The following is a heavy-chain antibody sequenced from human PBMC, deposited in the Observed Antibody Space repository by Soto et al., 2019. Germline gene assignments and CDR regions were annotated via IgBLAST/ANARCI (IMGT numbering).Heavy chain of an antibody. CDR2: IDPTDSYT. Sequence: GESLKISCQASGYSFTTYWISCVRQMHGKGLECMGRIDPTDSYTDYGPSFEGHVTMSVDRSINTAYLEWSSLKASDSAMYYCARLTLAQDSSGYHIFDYWGQGTLVTVSS. J-gene: IGHJ4*02. V-gene: IGHV5-10-1*01. D-gene: IGHD3-22*01. CDR1: GYSFTTYW. CDR3: ARLTLAQDSSGYHIFDY.